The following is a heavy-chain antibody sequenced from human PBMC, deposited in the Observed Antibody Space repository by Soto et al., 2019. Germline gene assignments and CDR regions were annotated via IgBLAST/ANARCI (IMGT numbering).Heavy chain of an antibody. CDR3: AREPRITIFGVPRYYYYGMDV. J-gene: IGHJ6*02. Sequence: SATLSLTCTVSGGSIRSGGYYWSWIRQNPGKGLEWIGYIYYSGSTYYNPSLKSRVTISVDTSKNQFSLKLSSVTAADTAVYYCAREPRITIFGVPRYYYYGMDVWVQGTTVTVSS. V-gene: IGHV4-31*03. D-gene: IGHD3-3*01. CDR2: IYYSGST. CDR1: GGSIRSGGYY.